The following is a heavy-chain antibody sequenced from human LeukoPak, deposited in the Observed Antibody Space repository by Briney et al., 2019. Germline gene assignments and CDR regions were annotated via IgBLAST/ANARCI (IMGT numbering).Heavy chain of an antibody. D-gene: IGHD3-16*01. Sequence: GGSLRLSCAASSGXTLSNYAMSWVRQAPGKGLEWVSVISDSGDSTYYAESVKGRFTISRDNSKNTLYLQMNTLRAEDTAVYYCAKELRFWGQGTLVTVSS. V-gene: IGHV3-23*01. CDR2: ISDSGDST. J-gene: IGHJ4*02. CDR3: AKELRF. CDR1: GXTLSNYA.